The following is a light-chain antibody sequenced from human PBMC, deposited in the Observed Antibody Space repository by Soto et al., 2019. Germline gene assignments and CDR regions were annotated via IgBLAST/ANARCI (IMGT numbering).Light chain of an antibody. J-gene: IGKJ4*01. CDR1: QSISSY. CDR3: QQYDNLPLT. V-gene: IGKV1-33*01. CDR2: DAS. Sequence: IWITQSPSSLSASVGDRVTITCRASQSISSYLNWYQQKPGKAPKLLIYDASNLETGVPSRFSGSGSGTDFTFTISSLQPEDIATYYCQQYDNLPLTFGGGTKVDIK.